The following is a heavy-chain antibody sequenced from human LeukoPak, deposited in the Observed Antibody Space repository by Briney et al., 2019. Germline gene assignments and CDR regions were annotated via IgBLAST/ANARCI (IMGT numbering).Heavy chain of an antibody. J-gene: IGHJ4*02. Sequence: SQTLSLTCTVSGGSISSGDYYWSWIRQPPGKGLEWIGYIYYSGSIYYNPSLKSRVTISVDTSKNQFSLKLSSVTAADTAVYYCARAAHRSQNLDYWGQGTLVTVSS. CDR2: IYYSGSI. CDR3: ARAAHRSQNLDY. D-gene: IGHD6-6*01. V-gene: IGHV4-30-4*08. CDR1: GGSISSGDYY.